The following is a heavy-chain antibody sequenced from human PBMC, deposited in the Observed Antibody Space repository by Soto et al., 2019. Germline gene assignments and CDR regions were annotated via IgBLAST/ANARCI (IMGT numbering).Heavy chain of an antibody. V-gene: IGHV1-69*01. CDR2: IVPMFDTP. CDR1: GGSFSSYG. J-gene: IGHJ4*02. D-gene: IGHD2-21*02. Sequence: QVQLVQSGAEVKKPGSSVKVSCKASGGSFSSYGFSWVRQAPGQGLEWMGGIVPMFDTPNYAQRFQGRVTISADESTSTAYMEPSSLRSEDTAVYFCARQGGDYPSYHFDYWGQGTLVTVSS. CDR3: ARQGGDYPSYHFDY.